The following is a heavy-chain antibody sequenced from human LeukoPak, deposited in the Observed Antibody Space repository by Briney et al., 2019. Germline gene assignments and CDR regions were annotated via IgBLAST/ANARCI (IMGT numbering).Heavy chain of an antibody. CDR3: ARGVEPLAANTLAY. D-gene: IGHD1-14*01. V-gene: IGHV3-53*01. Sequence: GGSLRLSCAASVFTVITNAMTCVRQAPGKGLEWVSVLYSDGNTKYAESVQGRFTISRDNSKNTLYLEMNSLSPGDTAVYYYARGVEPLAANTLAYWGQGTLVTVSS. CDR2: LYSDGNT. CDR1: VFTVITNA. J-gene: IGHJ4*02.